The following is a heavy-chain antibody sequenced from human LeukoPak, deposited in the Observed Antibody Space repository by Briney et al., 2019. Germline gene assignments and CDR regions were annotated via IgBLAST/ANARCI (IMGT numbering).Heavy chain of an antibody. J-gene: IGHJ4*02. CDR2: INHSGST. Sequence: GSLRLSCAASGFTFSSYWMSWIRQPPGKGLEWIGEINHSGSTNYNPSLKSRVTISVDTSKNQFSLKLSSVTAADTAVYYCARDYSVDIVATIRRYYFDYWGQGTLVTVSS. D-gene: IGHD5-12*01. V-gene: IGHV4-34*01. CDR3: ARDYSVDIVATIRRYYFDY. CDR1: GFTFSSYW.